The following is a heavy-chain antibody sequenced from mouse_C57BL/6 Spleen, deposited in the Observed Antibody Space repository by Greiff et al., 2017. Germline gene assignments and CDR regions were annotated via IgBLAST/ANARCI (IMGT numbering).Heavy chain of an antibody. J-gene: IGHJ2*01. CDR1: GYTFTSYW. D-gene: IGHD1-1*01. CDR3: ARSYYGSSRYYFDY. CDR2: IDPSASYT. Sequence: QVQLQQPGAELVMPGASVKLSCKASGYTFTSYWMHWVKQRPGQGLEWIGEIDPSASYTNYNHKFKVKSSLTVDKSSSTAYMQLSSLTSEDSAVYDCARSYYGSSRYYFDYWGQGTTLTVSS. V-gene: IGHV1-69*01.